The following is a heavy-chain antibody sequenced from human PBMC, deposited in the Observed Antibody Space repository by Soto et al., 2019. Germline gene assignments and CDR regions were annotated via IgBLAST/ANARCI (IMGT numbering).Heavy chain of an antibody. D-gene: IGHD3-10*01. V-gene: IGHV3-33*01. Sequence: QVQLVESGGGVVQPGRSLRLSCAASGFTFSSYGMHWVRQAPGKGLEWVAVIWYDGSNKYYADSVKGRFTIARDNSKNTLYLQMNSLRAEDRAVYYCARKLSEFALYYLDYWGQGTLVTGSS. CDR3: ARKLSEFALYYLDY. CDR2: IWYDGSNK. J-gene: IGHJ4*02. CDR1: GFTFSSYG.